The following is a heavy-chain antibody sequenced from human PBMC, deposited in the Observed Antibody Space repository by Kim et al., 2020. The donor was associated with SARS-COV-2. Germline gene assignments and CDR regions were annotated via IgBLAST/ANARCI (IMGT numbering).Heavy chain of an antibody. CDR3: ARDVYYYGSGTNWFDP. CDR1: GFTFSSYG. D-gene: IGHD3-10*01. V-gene: IGHV3-33*01. Sequence: GGSLRLSCAASGFTFSSYGMHWVRQAPGKGLEWVAVIWYDGSNKYYADSVKGRFTISRDNSKNTLYLQMNSLRAEDTAVYYCARDVYYYGSGTNWFDPWGQGTLVTVSS. CDR2: IWYDGSNK. J-gene: IGHJ5*02.